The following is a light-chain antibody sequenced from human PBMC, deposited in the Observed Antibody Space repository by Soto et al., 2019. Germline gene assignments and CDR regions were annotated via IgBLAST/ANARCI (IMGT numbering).Light chain of an antibody. CDR1: QDITIY. Sequence: DIQMTQSPSSQSASVGDRVTITCQASQDITIYLNWYRQRPGRAPEFLIYAASSLQSGVPSRFSGSGSGTEFTLTISSLHPEDFATYYCQQSYSTPITFGQGTRLEIK. V-gene: IGKV1-39*01. CDR3: QQSYSTPIT. J-gene: IGKJ5*01. CDR2: AAS.